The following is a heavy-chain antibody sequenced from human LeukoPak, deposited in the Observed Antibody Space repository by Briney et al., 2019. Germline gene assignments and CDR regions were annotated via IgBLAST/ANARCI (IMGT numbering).Heavy chain of an antibody. V-gene: IGHV1-69*13. D-gene: IGHD5-12*01. CDR1: GYTFTGYY. Sequence: SVKVSCKASGYTFTGYYMHWVRQAPGQGLEWMGGIIPIFGTANYAQKFQGRVTITADESTSTAYMELSSLRSEDTAVYYCARPRVYSGSPGGYYYYMDVGGKGTPVTVPS. CDR3: ARPRVYSGSPGGYYYYMDV. CDR2: IIPIFGTA. J-gene: IGHJ6*03.